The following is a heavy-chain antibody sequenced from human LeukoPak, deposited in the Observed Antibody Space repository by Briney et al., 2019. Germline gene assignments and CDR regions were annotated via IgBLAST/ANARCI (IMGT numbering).Heavy chain of an antibody. CDR2: IYYSGST. J-gene: IGHJ3*02. D-gene: IGHD4-17*01. V-gene: IGHV4-59*08. Sequence: SETLSLTCTVSGGSISSHFWSWIRQPPGKGLEWIAYIYYSGSTDYNPSLKSRVTISVDTSKNQFSLKLGSVTAADTAVYYCARQTMTTADAFDIWGQGTMVTVSS. CDR3: ARQTMTTADAFDI. CDR1: GGSISSHF.